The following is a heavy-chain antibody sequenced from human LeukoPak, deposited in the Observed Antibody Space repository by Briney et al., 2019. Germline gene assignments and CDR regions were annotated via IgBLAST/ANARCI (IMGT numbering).Heavy chain of an antibody. D-gene: IGHD3-3*01. CDR3: ARARATIFGVVIPYNWFDP. Sequence: GGSLRLSCAASGFTFSSYSMNWVRQAPGKGLEWVLSISSSSSYIYYADSVKGRFTISRDNAKNSLYLQMNSLRAEDTAVYYCARARATIFGVVIPYNWFDPWGQGTLVTVSS. CDR1: GFTFSSYS. J-gene: IGHJ5*02. CDR2: ISSSSSYI. V-gene: IGHV3-21*01.